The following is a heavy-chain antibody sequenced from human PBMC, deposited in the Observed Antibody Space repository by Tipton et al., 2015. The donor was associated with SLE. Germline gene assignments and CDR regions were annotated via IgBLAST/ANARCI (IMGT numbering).Heavy chain of an antibody. D-gene: IGHD3-22*01. CDR1: GFTLSDYW. V-gene: IGHV3-74*01. J-gene: IGHJ6*02. CDR3: GRGVFSESSVGMDV. CDR2: INHYGSVT. Sequence: SLRLSCEASGFTLSDYWMHWVRQVPGKGLVWVSRINHYGSVTTYADSLKGRFTISRDNAKNTVYLQMNSLTAEDTAVYYCGRGVFSESSVGMDVWGQGTTVTVSS.